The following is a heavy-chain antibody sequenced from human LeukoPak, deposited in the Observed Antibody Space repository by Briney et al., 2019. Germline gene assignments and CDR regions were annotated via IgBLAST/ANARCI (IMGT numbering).Heavy chain of an antibody. CDR1: GGSISRYY. D-gene: IGHD2-21*02. J-gene: IGHJ4*02. CDR3: ARETVVTAIIDY. V-gene: IGHV4-59*01. Sequence: SETLSLTCTVSGGSISRYYWSWIRQPPGKGLEWIGYIYYSGSTNYNPSLKSRVTISVDTSKNQFSLKLSSVTAADTAVYYCARETVVTAIIDYWGQGTLVTVSS. CDR2: IYYSGST.